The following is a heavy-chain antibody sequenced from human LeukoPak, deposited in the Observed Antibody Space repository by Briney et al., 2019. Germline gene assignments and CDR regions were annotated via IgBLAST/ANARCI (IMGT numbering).Heavy chain of an antibody. J-gene: IGHJ4*02. Sequence: PSETLSLTCTVSGGSISSYYWSWIRQPPGKGLEWIGYIYYTGSTNYTPSLKSRVTISVDTSKNQFSLKLSSVTAADTAVYYCARVDSSNWYDSRGYFDYWGQGTLVTVSS. D-gene: IGHD6-13*01. CDR3: ARVDSSNWYDSRGYFDY. CDR2: IYYTGST. CDR1: GGSISSYY. V-gene: IGHV4-59*01.